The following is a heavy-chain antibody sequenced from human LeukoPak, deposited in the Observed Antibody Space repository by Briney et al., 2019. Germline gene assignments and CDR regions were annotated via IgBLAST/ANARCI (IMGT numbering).Heavy chain of an antibody. CDR1: GGSISSYY. CDR3: ASSRGTFNWFDP. V-gene: IGHV4-4*07. J-gene: IGHJ5*02. Sequence: SETLSLTCTVSGGSISSYYWSWIRQPAGKGLEWIGRIYTSGSTNYNPSLKSRVTMSVDTSKNQFSLKLSSVTAADTALYYSASSRGTFNWFDPRGQGTLVTVSS. CDR2: IYTSGST. D-gene: IGHD3-16*01.